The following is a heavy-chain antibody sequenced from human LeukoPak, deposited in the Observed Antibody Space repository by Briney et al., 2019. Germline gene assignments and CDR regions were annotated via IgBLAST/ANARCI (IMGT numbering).Heavy chain of an antibody. V-gene: IGHV3-23*01. D-gene: IGHD6-19*01. J-gene: IGHJ4*02. CDR2: ITGRRGYT. Sequence: GGTLRLSSEASGVISRNYGMGWVRQAPGMGLEWVSGITGRRGYTYYADSVKGRFTISRDNSKNTLYLQMNSLRAEDTAVYYCAKASSGWSFDYWGQGTLVTVSS. CDR3: AKASSGWSFDY. CDR1: GVISRNYG.